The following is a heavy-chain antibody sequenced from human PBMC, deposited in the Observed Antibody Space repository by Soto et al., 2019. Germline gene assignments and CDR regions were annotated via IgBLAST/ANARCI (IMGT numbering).Heavy chain of an antibody. Sequence: SETLSLTCAVSGYSVSSGYYWGWIRQPPGKGLEWIGSIYYTGSTYYNPSLKSRVTISLDTSKNQFSLKLSSVTAADTAVYYCATSILTGYYGFDHWGQGTLVTVS. CDR2: IYYTGST. CDR3: ATSILTGYYGFDH. J-gene: IGHJ4*02. V-gene: IGHV4-38-2*01. D-gene: IGHD3-9*01. CDR1: GYSVSSGYY.